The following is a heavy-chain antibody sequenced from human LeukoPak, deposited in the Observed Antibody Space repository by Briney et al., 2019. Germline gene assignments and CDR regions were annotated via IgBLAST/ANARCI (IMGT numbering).Heavy chain of an antibody. CDR2: ISWNSGSI. V-gene: IGHV3-9*01. Sequence: PGRSLRLSCAASGFTLDDYAMHWVRQAPGKGLEWVSGISWNSGSIGYADSVKGGFTISRDNAKNSLYLQMNSLRAEDTALYYCAKDTSADYYYYGMDVWGQGTTVTVSS. CDR1: GFTLDDYA. J-gene: IGHJ6*02. CDR3: AKDTSADYYYYGMDV. D-gene: IGHD3-3*01.